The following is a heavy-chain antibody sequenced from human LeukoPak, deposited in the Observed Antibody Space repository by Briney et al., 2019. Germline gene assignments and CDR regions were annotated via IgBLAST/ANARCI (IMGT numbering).Heavy chain of an antibody. CDR1: GGTFSSYA. V-gene: IGHV1-69*04. D-gene: IGHD2-15*01. CDR2: IIPILGIA. Sequence: ASVKVSCKASGGTFSSYAISWVRQAPGQGLEWMGRIIPILGIANYAQKSQGRVTITADKSTSTAYMELSSLRSEDTAVYYCAREVVVAATVGYWGQGTLVAVSS. CDR3: AREVVVAATVGY. J-gene: IGHJ4*02.